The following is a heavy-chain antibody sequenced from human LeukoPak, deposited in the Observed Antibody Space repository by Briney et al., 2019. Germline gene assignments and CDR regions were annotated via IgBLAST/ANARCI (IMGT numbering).Heavy chain of an antibody. CDR1: GYTFTSYA. Sequence: ASVKVSCKASGYTFTSYAMHWVRQAPGQRLEWMGWINAGDGNTKYSQKFQGRVTITRDTSASTAYMELSSLRSEDTAVYYCATLFTNLRFEYGMDVWGQGTTVTVSS. CDR2: INAGDGNT. D-gene: IGHD5/OR15-5a*01. CDR3: ATLFTNLRFEYGMDV. J-gene: IGHJ6*02. V-gene: IGHV1-3*01.